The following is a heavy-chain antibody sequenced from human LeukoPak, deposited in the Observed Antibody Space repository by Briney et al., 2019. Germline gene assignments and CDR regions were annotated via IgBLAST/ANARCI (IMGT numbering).Heavy chain of an antibody. V-gene: IGHV1-2*02. Sequence: ASVKVSCKSCGYTFTGYYMHWVRQAPGQGLEWMGWINPNSGGTNYAQKFQGRVTMTRDTSISTAYMELSRLRSDDTAVYYCARVVLSSGYYSLFDYWGQGTLVTVSS. CDR1: GYTFTGYY. D-gene: IGHD3-22*01. CDR2: INPNSGGT. J-gene: IGHJ4*02. CDR3: ARVVLSSGYYSLFDY.